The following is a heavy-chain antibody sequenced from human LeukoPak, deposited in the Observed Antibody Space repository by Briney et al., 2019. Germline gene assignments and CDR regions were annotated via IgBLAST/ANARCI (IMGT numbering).Heavy chain of an antibody. Sequence: GASVTVSCKASGFTFTSYGFTWVRQAPGQGLERMGWISGYNGNTNYAQKLQGRVTMTTDTSTRTAYMELRSLRSDDTAVYYCARGGSSTYIDYWGQGTLVTVSS. CDR3: ARGGSSTYIDY. CDR1: GFTFTSYG. V-gene: IGHV1-18*01. D-gene: IGHD2-2*01. CDR2: ISGYNGNT. J-gene: IGHJ4*02.